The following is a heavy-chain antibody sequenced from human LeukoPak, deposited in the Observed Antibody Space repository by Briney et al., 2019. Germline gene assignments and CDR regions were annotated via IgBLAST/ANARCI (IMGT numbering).Heavy chain of an antibody. V-gene: IGHV1-2*02. CDR3: AKIRGSYYPYYFDY. Sequence: GASVTVSFTSSVYTFTFYYTHWVGQAPGQGREGMGWINPNSGGTNYAQKFQGRVTMTRDTSISTAYMELSRLRSDDTAVYYCAKIRGSYYPYYFDYWGQGTLVTVSS. CDR1: VYTFTFYY. J-gene: IGHJ4*02. D-gene: IGHD1-26*01. CDR2: INPNSGGT.